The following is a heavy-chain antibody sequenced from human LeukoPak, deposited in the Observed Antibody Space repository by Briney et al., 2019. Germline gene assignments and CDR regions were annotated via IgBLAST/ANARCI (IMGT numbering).Heavy chain of an antibody. V-gene: IGHV4-39*07. CDR3: ARDPAVMYAILTGYSHYFDS. CDR1: GGSISSSSYF. CDR2: VFYSGSA. Sequence: SETLSLTCTVSGGSISSSSYFWGWIRQPPGKGLEWIGGVFYSGSAYYNPSLKSRVTISMDTSEIQFSLPLTSVTAADPAVYYCARDPAVMYAILTGYSHYFDSWGQGILVTVSS. J-gene: IGHJ4*02. D-gene: IGHD3-9*01.